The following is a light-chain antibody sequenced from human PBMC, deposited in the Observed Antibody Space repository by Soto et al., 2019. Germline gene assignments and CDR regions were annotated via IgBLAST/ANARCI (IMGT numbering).Light chain of an antibody. CDR1: GSNVGASYD. V-gene: IGLV1-40*01. CDR2: KNN. J-gene: IGLJ3*02. CDR3: QSYDNILSGPL. Sequence: QSVLTQPPSVSGAPGQTITMSCTGSGSNVGASYDVHWYQVLPGAGPRLLIYKNNNRPSGVPDRFSGSKSGTSASLAITGLWAEDEADYYCQSYDNILSGPLFGGGTKLTVL.